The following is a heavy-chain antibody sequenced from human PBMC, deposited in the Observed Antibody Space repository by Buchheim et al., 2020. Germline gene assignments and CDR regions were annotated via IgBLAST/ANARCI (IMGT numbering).Heavy chain of an antibody. Sequence: QVQLQESGPGLVKPSETLSLTCTVSGGSISSYYWSWIRQPPGKGLVWIGYIYHSGSTNYIPSLKSRVTITIDTSKKQFSPKLSSVTAADTAVYYCARDIDYWGQGTL. CDR1: GGSISSYY. CDR3: ARDIDY. CDR2: IYHSGST. J-gene: IGHJ4*01. V-gene: IGHV4-59*01.